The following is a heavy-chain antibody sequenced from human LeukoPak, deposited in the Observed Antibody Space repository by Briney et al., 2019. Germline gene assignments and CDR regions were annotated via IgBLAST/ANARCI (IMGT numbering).Heavy chain of an antibody. V-gene: IGHV3-48*03. J-gene: IGHJ4*02. Sequence: GGSLRLSCAASGFAFRTYEMNWVRQAPGKGLEWVSYISSSGSTIYYADSVKGRFTISRDNAKKSLYLQMNSLRAEDTAVYYCIRDLFDDYSLDYWGQGALVTVSS. CDR1: GFAFRTYE. CDR3: IRDLFDDYSLDY. CDR2: ISSSGSTI. D-gene: IGHD3-16*01.